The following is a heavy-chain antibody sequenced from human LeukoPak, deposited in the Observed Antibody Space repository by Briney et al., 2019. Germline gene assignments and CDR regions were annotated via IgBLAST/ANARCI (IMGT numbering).Heavy chain of an antibody. CDR3: ARVGYSGYGRPRYNWFDP. V-gene: IGHV1-2*02. D-gene: IGHD5-12*01. CDR2: INPNSGGT. CDR1: GYTFTGYY. J-gene: IGHJ5*02. Sequence: ASVKVSCKASGYTFTGYYMHWVRQAPGQGLEWMGWINPNSGGTNYAQKFQGRVTMTRDTSISTAYMELSRLRSDDTAVYYCARVGYSGYGRPRYNWFDPWGQGTLVTVSS.